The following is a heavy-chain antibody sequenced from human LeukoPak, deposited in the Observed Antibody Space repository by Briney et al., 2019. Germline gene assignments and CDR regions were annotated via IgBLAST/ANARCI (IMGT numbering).Heavy chain of an antibody. J-gene: IGHJ3*02. CDR1: GFTFSSYS. CDR2: ISSSSSTI. D-gene: IGHD6-19*01. Sequence: GGSLRLSCAASGFTFSSYSMNWVRQAPGKGLEWLSYISSSSSTIYYADSVKGRFTISRDKAKNSLYLQMNSLRAEDTAVYYCARDRYSSAWYGNGFDTWGQGTMVTVSS. CDR3: ARDRYSSAWYGNGFDT. V-gene: IGHV3-48*01.